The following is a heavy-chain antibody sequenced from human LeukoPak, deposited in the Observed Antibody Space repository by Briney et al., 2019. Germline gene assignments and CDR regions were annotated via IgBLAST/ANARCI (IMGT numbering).Heavy chain of an antibody. CDR1: GGSISSYY. V-gene: IGHV4-59*01. D-gene: IGHD4-23*01. Sequence: SETLSLTCTVSGGSISSYYWSWIRQPPGKGLEWIGYIYYSGSTNYNPSLKSRVTISVDTSKNQFSLKLSSVTAADTAVYYCASHSPTVVTFDYWGQGTLVTVSS. J-gene: IGHJ4*02. CDR3: ASHSPTVVTFDY. CDR2: IYYSGST.